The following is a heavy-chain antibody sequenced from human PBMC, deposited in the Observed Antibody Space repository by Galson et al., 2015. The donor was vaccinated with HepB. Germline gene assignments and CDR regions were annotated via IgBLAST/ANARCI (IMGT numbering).Heavy chain of an antibody. CDR2: ISYDGNTE. CDR3: AKEEQLAHYYHYGMDV. D-gene: IGHD6-6*01. Sequence: SLRLSCAASGFSFGSYGMHWVRQAPGKGLEWVAVISYDGNTEYYAGSVKGRFTISRDNSRSTLFLQMDSLRDEDTAVYYCAKEEQLAHYYHYGMDVWGQGTTVTVSS. J-gene: IGHJ6*02. CDR1: GFSFGSYG. V-gene: IGHV3-33*03.